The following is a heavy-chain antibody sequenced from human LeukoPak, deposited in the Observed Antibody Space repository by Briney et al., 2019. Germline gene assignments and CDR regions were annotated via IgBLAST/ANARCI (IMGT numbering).Heavy chain of an antibody. CDR3: ARFCSSTSCQGGDAFDI. D-gene: IGHD2-2*01. J-gene: IGHJ3*02. Sequence: ASVKVSCKASGYTFTGYYMHWVRQAPGQGLEWMGWINPNSGGTNYAQKFQGRVTMTRDTSISTAYMELSRLRSDDTAVYYCARFCSSTSCQGGDAFDIWGQGTMVTVSS. CDR2: INPNSGGT. CDR1: GYTFTGYY. V-gene: IGHV1-2*02.